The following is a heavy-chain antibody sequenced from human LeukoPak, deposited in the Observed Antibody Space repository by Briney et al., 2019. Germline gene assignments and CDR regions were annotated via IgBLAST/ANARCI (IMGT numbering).Heavy chain of an antibody. V-gene: IGHV3-7*01. D-gene: IGHD5-24*01. CDR3: AGDEGWTFDI. CDR1: GFSFSTHW. CDR2: IKQDGSVI. J-gene: IGHJ3*02. Sequence: GGSLRLSCAASGFSFSTHWMSWFRQAPGKGLEWVALIKQDGSVIHYVDSVKARFTISRDNAKNSLSLQMNSLRADDTAVYYCAGDEGWTFDIWGQGTEVTVSS.